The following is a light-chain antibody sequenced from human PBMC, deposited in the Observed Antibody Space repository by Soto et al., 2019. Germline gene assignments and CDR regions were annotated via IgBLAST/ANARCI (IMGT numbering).Light chain of an antibody. CDR2: GAA. Sequence: EIVLTQSPGTLSLSPGERATLSCRANQSISHYLAWYQQKPGQSPRLLIYGAASRAIGIPDRFHGSGSETTFTLTISRLQPEDFALYYCQQYNGSHFTFGPGTKVDIK. CDR3: QQYNGSHFT. V-gene: IGKV3-20*01. CDR1: QSISHY. J-gene: IGKJ3*01.